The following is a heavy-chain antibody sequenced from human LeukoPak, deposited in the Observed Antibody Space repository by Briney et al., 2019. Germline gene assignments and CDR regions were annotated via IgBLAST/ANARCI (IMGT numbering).Heavy chain of an antibody. CDR1: GYTFTSYY. J-gene: IGHJ4*02. Sequence: GASVKVSCKASGYTFTSYYMHWVRQAPGQGLEWMGIINPSGGSTNYAQKFQGRVTMTRDTSTSTVYMELSSLRSEDTAVYYCARDRGDYVGDYWGQGTLVTVSS. D-gene: IGHD4-17*01. V-gene: IGHV1-46*01. CDR3: ARDRGDYVGDY. CDR2: INPSGGST.